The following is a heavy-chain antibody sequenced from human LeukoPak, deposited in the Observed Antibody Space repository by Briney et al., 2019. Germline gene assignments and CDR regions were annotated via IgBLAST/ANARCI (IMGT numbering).Heavy chain of an antibody. Sequence: GRSLRLSCAASGFTFDDYAMHWVRQAPGKGLEWVSGISWNSGSIGYADSVKGRFTISRDNAKNSLYLQMNSLRAEDTALYYCAKDRTYDFWSHSSSLDYWGQGTLVTVSS. V-gene: IGHV3-9*01. D-gene: IGHD3-3*01. CDR2: ISWNSGSI. CDR3: AKDRTYDFWSHSSSLDY. CDR1: GFTFDDYA. J-gene: IGHJ4*02.